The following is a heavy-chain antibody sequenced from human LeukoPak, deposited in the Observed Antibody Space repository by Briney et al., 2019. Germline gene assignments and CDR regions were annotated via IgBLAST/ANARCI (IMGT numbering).Heavy chain of an antibody. Sequence: GGSLRLSCAASGFTFSSYSMNWVRQAPGKGLEWVSSISSSSSYIYYADSVKGRFTISRDNAKNSLYLQMNSLRAEDTAVYYSARIIGYCSSTSCPGDYWGQGTLVTVSS. CDR2: ISSSSSYI. CDR3: ARIIGYCSSTSCPGDY. J-gene: IGHJ4*02. D-gene: IGHD2-2*01. CDR1: GFTFSSYS. V-gene: IGHV3-21*01.